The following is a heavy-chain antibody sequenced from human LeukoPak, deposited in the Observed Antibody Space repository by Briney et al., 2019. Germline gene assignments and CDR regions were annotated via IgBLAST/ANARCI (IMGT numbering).Heavy chain of an antibody. J-gene: IGHJ4*02. Sequence: GGSLRLSCAASGFTFSSYAMHWVRQAPGKGLEWVAVISYDGSNKYYADSVKGRFTISRDNSKNTLYLQMNSLRAEDTAVYYCARDQEYYDFWSGTQFIDYWGQGTLVTVSS. CDR1: GFTFSSYA. D-gene: IGHD3-3*01. CDR2: ISYDGSNK. CDR3: ARDQEYYDFWSGTQFIDY. V-gene: IGHV3-30-3*01.